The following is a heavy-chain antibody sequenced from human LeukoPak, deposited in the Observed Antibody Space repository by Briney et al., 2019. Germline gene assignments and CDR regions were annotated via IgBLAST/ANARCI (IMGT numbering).Heavy chain of an antibody. CDR2: IHYSGDI. Sequence: PSETLSLTCTVSGASISTSYWYWIRQPPGKGLEWIGYIHYSGDINYNSSLKSRVTISAYTSKNQLSLKLSSVTAADTAVYYCARVGCSGGSCYPDYWGQGTLVTVSS. CDR3: ARVGCSGGSCYPDY. V-gene: IGHV4-59*01. D-gene: IGHD2-15*01. CDR1: GASISTSY. J-gene: IGHJ4*02.